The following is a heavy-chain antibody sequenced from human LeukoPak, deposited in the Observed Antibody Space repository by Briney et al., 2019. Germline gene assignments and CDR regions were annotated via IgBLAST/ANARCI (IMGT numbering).Heavy chain of an antibody. CDR1: GYTFTSYD. D-gene: IGHD3-10*01. Sequence: GASVNVSCKASGYTFTSYDINWVRQGTGQGLEWIGWMNPNSGDTGYAQKFQGRVSMTWSTSMSTAYMELSSLRSEDTAVYYCARPLITMVRGVTWWFDPWGQGTLVTVSS. CDR3: ARPLITMVRGVTWWFDP. CDR2: MNPNSGDT. J-gene: IGHJ5*02. V-gene: IGHV1-8*01.